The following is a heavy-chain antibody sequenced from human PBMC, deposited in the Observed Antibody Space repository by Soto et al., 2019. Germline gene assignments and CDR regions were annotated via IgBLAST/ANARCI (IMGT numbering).Heavy chain of an antibody. J-gene: IGHJ4*02. V-gene: IGHV4-59*01. CDR1: GASMSEYF. D-gene: IGHD3-10*01. CDR2: IYYLGST. CDR3: ARDGYDGSGSPYPDF. Sequence: TSETLSLTCTVSGASMSEYFWSWIRQSPGKGLEWIGYIYYLGSTDYNPSLKSRVTISVDTSKRQFSLRLTSVTAADTAVYYCARDGYDGSGSPYPDFWGPGTQVTVSS.